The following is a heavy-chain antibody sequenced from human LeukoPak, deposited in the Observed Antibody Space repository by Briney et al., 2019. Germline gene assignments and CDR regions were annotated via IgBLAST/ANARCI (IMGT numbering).Heavy chain of an antibody. J-gene: IGHJ4*02. CDR2: IKQDGSEK. CDR1: GFTFSSYW. V-gene: IGHV3-7*01. Sequence: GGSLRLSCAASGFTFSSYWMSWVRQAPGKGLEWVANIKQDGSEKYYVDSVKGRFAISRDNAKNSLYLQMNSLRAEDTAVYYCARVTSAPLWFGELLEFSDYWGQGTLVTVSS. D-gene: IGHD3-10*01. CDR3: ARVTSAPLWFGELLEFSDY.